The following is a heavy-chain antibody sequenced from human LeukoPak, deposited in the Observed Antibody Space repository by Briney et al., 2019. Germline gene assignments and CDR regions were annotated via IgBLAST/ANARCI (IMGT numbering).Heavy chain of an antibody. Sequence: PGGSLRLFCAASGFTFSTYWMHWVRQTPGKGLVRVSSIRNDGTTTNYADSVKGRFTISRDNAKNTLYLQMNSLRAEDTAVYYCVRLYKIEGADLWGRGTLVTVSS. J-gene: IGHJ2*01. D-gene: IGHD1-14*01. CDR2: IRNDGTTT. V-gene: IGHV3-74*01. CDR3: VRLYKIEGADL. CDR1: GFTFSTYW.